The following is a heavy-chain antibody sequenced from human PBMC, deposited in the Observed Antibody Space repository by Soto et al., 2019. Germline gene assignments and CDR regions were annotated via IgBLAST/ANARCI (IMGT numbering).Heavy chain of an antibody. J-gene: IGHJ6*02. V-gene: IGHV3-9*01. CDR2: ISWNKATI. D-gene: IGHD1-26*01. CDR1: GFTIDDYG. CDR3: VKDKGSTGTYGMDV. Sequence: AVGSLRRSCAASGFTIDDYGMHWVRQAPGKGLEWVSSISWNKATIGYADSVKGRFIISRDNAKKTLYLQMDRLRAEDTALYYCVKDKGSTGTYGMDVWGQGITVTVSS.